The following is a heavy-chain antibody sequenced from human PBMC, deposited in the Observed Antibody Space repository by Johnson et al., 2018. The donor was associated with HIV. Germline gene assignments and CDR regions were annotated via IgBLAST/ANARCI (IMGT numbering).Heavy chain of an antibody. V-gene: IGHV3-30*04. D-gene: IGHD6-19*01. CDR3: ARDGAIAGAATEALDL. CDR1: GFTFNRYG. J-gene: IGHJ3*01. Sequence: QVQLVESGGGVVQPGRSLRLACVASGFTFNRYGLHWVRQAPGKGLERVATTPFDARGKHYTDSVKGSSTISRANSKNVLYLQLDSLRPEDTAVYYCARDGAIAGAATEALDLWGQGTMVIVSS. CDR2: TPFDARGK.